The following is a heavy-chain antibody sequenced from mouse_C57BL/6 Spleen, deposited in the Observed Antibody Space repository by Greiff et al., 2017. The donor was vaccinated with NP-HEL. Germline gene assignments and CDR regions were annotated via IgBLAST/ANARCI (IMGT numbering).Heavy chain of an antibody. CDR3: ARDGIYMSNYGYAMDC. D-gene: IGHD2-5*01. CDR1: GYTFTSYW. Sequence: QVHVKQSGTELVKPGASVKLSCKASGYTFTSYWMHWVKQRPGQGLEWIGNINPSNGGTNYNEKFKSKATLTVDKSSSTAYMQLSSLTSEDSAVYLCARDGIYMSNYGYAMDCWGQGASVTVST. V-gene: IGHV1-53*01. J-gene: IGHJ4*01. CDR2: INPSNGGT.